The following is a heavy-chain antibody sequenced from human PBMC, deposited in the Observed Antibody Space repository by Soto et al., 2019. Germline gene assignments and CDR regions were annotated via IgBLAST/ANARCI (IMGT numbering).Heavy chain of an antibody. J-gene: IGHJ6*02. CDR2: ISSSSSTI. D-gene: IGHD3-22*01. CDR1: GFTFSSYS. Sequence: GGSLRLSCAASGFTFSSYSMNWVRQAPGKGLEWVSYISSSSSTIYYADSVKGRFTISRDNAKNSLYLQMNSLRDEDTAVYYCARDVDSSGYYYVRYYYYGMDVWGQGTTVTVSS. CDR3: ARDVDSSGYYYVRYYYYGMDV. V-gene: IGHV3-48*02.